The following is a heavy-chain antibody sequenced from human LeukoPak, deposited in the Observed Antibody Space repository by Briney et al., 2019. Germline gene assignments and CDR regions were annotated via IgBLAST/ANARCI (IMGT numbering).Heavy chain of an antibody. J-gene: IGHJ2*01. V-gene: IGHV4-59*01. CDR2: IYYSGST. CDR1: GGSMSSYY. D-gene: IGHD3-22*01. Sequence: SETLSLTCTVSGGSMSSYYWSWIRQPPGKGLEWIGYIYYSGSTNYNPSLKSRVTISVDTSKNQFSLKLSSVTAADTAVYYCARMYYYDSSGYYSSYFTLSGRATLVTVSS. CDR3: ARMYYYDSSGYYSSYFTL.